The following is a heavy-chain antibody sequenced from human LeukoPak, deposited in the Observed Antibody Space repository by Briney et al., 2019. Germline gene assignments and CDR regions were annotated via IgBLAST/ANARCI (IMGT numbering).Heavy chain of an antibody. CDR1: GYTFTSYD. CDR2: MNPNSGNT. CDR3: ARGHYDFWSGYYRSLTNPNWLDP. J-gene: IGHJ5*02. V-gene: IGHV1-8*01. D-gene: IGHD3-3*01. Sequence: ASVKVSCKASGYTFTSYDINWVRQATGQGLEWMGWMNPNSGNTGYAQKFQGRVTMTRNTSISTAYMELSSLRSEDTAVYYCARGHYDFWSGYYRSLTNPNWLDPWGQGTLVTVSS.